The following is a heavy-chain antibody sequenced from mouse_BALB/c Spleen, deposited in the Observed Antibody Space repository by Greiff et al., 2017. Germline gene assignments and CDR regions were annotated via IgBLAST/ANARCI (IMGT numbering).Heavy chain of an antibody. CDR1: GFTFSSYA. D-gene: IGHD2-4*01. Sequence: EVNVVESGGGLVKPGGSLKLSCAASGFTFSSYAMSWVRQTPEKRLEWVASISSGGSTYYPDSVKGRFTISRDNARNILYLQMSSLRSEDTAMYYCAGEGLRRNYYAMDYWGQGTSVTVSS. J-gene: IGHJ4*01. V-gene: IGHV5-6-5*01. CDR2: ISSGGST. CDR3: AGEGLRRNYYAMDY.